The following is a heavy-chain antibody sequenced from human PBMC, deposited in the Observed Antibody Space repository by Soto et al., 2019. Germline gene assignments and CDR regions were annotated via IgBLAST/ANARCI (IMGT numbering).Heavy chain of an antibody. CDR2: ISSSSSYI. CDR1: GFTFSSYS. CDR3: ARWTLAQDSSSYGQYYFDY. Sequence: EVQLVESGGGLVKPGGSLRLSCAASGFTFSSYSMNWVRQAPGKGLEWVSSISSSSSYIYYADSVKGRFTISRDNAKNSLYLQMNRLRAEDTAVYYCARWTLAQDSSSYGQYYFDYWGQGTLVTVSS. J-gene: IGHJ4*02. D-gene: IGHD6-13*01. V-gene: IGHV3-21*01.